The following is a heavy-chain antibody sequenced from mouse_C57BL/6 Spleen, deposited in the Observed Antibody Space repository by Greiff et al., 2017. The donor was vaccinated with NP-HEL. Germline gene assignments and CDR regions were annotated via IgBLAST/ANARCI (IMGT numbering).Heavy chain of an antibody. J-gene: IGHJ2*01. CDR3: ARPYYYGIYYFDY. V-gene: IGHV5-17*01. D-gene: IGHD1-1*01. CDR2: ISSGSSTI. CDR1: GFTFSDYG. Sequence: DVMLVESGGGLVKPGGSLKLSCAASGFTFSDYGMHWVRQAPEKGLEWVAYISSGSSTIYYADTVKGRFTISRDNAKNTLFLQMTSLRSEDTAMYYCARPYYYGIYYFDYWGQGTTLTVSS.